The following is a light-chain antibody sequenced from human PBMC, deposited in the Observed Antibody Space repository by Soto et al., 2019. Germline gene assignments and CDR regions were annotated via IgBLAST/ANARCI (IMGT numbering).Light chain of an antibody. CDR2: DAS. V-gene: IGKV3-11*01. CDR1: QSVSTY. CDR3: QRRTNWPPPFT. J-gene: IGKJ5*01. Sequence: EIVLTQSPATLSLSPGERATLSCRASQSVSTYLAWYQQKPGQPPRLLISDASNRATGTPARFSGSGSGTDFTLTISSLDPEDFAVYYCQRRTNWPPPFTFGQGTRLEIK.